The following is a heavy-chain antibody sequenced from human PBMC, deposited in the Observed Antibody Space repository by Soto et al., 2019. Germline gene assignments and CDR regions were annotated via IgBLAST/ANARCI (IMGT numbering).Heavy chain of an antibody. J-gene: IGHJ3*02. D-gene: IGHD2-15*01. CDR3: ARDHTHIVVDAFDI. Sequence: EVQLVESGGGLVQPGGSLRLSCAASGFTFSSYSMNWVRQAPGKGLEWVSYISISSSTIYYADSVKGRFTISRDNAKNSLYLQKNTLRAEDTAVYYCARDHTHIVVDAFDIWGQGTMVTVSS. V-gene: IGHV3-48*01. CDR2: ISISSSTI. CDR1: GFTFSSYS.